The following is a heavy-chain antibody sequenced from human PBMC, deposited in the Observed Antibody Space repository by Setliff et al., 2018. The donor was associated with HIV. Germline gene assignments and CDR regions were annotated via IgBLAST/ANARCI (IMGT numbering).Heavy chain of an antibody. CDR3: AKGPGASHSYTYGLDV. V-gene: IGHV3-72*01. CDR1: GFTFSSYA. Sequence: PGGSLRLSCAASGFTFSSYAMSWVRQTPGKGLEWVGRIRNKANSYTTEYAASVKGRFIISRDDSRTSVYLQMNSLKTEDTAVYNCAKGPGASHSYTYGLDVWGQGTTVTVSS. J-gene: IGHJ6*02. D-gene: IGHD2-2*01. CDR2: IRNKANSYTT.